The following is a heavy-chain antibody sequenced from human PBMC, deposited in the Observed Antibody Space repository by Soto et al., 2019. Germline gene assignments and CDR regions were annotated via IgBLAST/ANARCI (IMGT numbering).Heavy chain of an antibody. Sequence: EVQLVESGGGVVQPGRSLRLSCAASGFTLSDHYMDWVRQAPGKGLEWVARTKHKTEEYTTEYAASVKGRITISRDDSENTLYLQMNNLKTEDTAVYFCTCFISGVVHWGQGTLVTVSS. D-gene: IGHD3-3*01. V-gene: IGHV3-72*01. CDR1: GFTLSDHY. CDR3: TCFISGVVH. CDR2: TKHKTEEYTT. J-gene: IGHJ4*02.